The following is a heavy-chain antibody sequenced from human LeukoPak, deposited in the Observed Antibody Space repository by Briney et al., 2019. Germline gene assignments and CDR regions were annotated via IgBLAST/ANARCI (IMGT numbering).Heavy chain of an antibody. CDR3: ARLLDTQGYYFDY. J-gene: IGHJ4*02. CDR2: IYYSGST. Sequence: SETLSLTCTVSGGSISSSSYYWGWIRQPPGKGLEWIGSIYYSGSTYYNPSLKSRVTISVDTSKNQFSLKLSSVTAADTAVYYCARLLDTQGYYFDYWGQGTLVTVSS. CDR1: GGSISSSSYY. V-gene: IGHV4-39*07.